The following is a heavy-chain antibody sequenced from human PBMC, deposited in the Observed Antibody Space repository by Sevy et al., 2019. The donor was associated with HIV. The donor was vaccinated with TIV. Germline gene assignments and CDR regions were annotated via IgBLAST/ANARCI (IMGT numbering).Heavy chain of an antibody. CDR3: ARKRSLGEPSDP. J-gene: IGHJ5*02. CDR1: GYTFTTYG. Sequence: ASVKVSCKPSGYTFTTYGINWVRQAPGQGLEWMGWINIYNGNIIYGKKLQGRVTMTRETSTNTAYMELTRLTSDDTAVYYCARKRSLGEPSDPWGQGTLVTVSS. CDR2: INIYNGNI. V-gene: IGHV1-18*01. D-gene: IGHD3-16*01.